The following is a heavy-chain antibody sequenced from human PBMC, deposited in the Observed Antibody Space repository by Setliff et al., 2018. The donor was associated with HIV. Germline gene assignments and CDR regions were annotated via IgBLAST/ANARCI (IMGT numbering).Heavy chain of an antibody. J-gene: IGHJ6*03. CDR2: ISYSGIP. V-gene: IGHV4-59*11. Sequence: SETLSLTCTVSGGSISSQYWSWIRQPPGKGLEWIGHISYSGIPNYNPPLRGRVTISVDTSNNQFSLKLRSVTAADTAVYYCARVSYYGSFSYNYYMDVWGKGTTVTVSS. CDR3: ARVSYYGSFSYNYYMDV. D-gene: IGHD3-10*01. CDR1: GGSISSQY.